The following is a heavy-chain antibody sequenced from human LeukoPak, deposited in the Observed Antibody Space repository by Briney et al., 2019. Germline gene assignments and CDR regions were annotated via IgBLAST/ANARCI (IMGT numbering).Heavy chain of an antibody. Sequence: PGGSLRLSCAASGFTVSSNYMTWVRQAPGKGLEWVSLIYSGGSTYYADSVKGRFTISRDNSKNTLYLQMNSLRADDTAVYYCAKEGTGIHFDYWGQGTLVTVSS. V-gene: IGHV3-66*02. CDR1: GFTVSSNY. D-gene: IGHD1-1*01. CDR3: AKEGTGIHFDY. J-gene: IGHJ4*02. CDR2: IYSGGST.